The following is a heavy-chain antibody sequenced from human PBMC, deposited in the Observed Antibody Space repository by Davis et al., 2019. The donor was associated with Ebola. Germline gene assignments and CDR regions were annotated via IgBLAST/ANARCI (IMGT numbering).Heavy chain of an antibody. J-gene: IGHJ4*02. V-gene: IGHV4-34*01. CDR3: AGIAATGSY. CDR1: GGSFSGYY. Sequence: SETLSLTCAVYGGSFSGYYWSWIRQPPGKGLEWIGEINHSGSTYYNPSLKSRVTISVDTSKNQFSLKLTSVTAADTAVYSCAGIAATGSYWGQGALVTVSS. D-gene: IGHD6-13*01. CDR2: INHSGST.